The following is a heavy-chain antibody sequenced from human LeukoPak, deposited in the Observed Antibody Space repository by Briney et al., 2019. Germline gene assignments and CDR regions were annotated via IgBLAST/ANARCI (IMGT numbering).Heavy chain of an antibody. CDR1: GYTFTSYY. J-gene: IGHJ4*02. CDR2: INPSGGST. D-gene: IGHD6-19*01. V-gene: IGHV1-46*01. Sequence: ASVKVSCKASGYTFTSYYMHWVRQAPGQGLEWMGIINPSGGSTSYAQKFQGRVTMTRDTSTSTVYMELSSVRSEDTAVYYCARDRGSGWYEGVFDYWGQGTLVTVSS. CDR3: ARDRGSGWYEGVFDY.